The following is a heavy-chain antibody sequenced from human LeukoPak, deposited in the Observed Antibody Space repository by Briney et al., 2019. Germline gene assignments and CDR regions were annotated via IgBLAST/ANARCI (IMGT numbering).Heavy chain of an antibody. V-gene: IGHV3-72*01. CDR2: IRRGTNGYTA. D-gene: IGHD3-22*01. CDR1: GFTFSDYI. CDR3: SRDGAAGDDSAFDI. Sequence: GGSLRLSCTGSGFTFSDYILDWVRQAPGKGLEWLGRIRRGTNGYTAEYAASVKGRFTISRDDSKNSLYLHMNSLKIEDTAMYHCSRDGAAGDDSAFDIWGQGTMVTVSS. J-gene: IGHJ3*02.